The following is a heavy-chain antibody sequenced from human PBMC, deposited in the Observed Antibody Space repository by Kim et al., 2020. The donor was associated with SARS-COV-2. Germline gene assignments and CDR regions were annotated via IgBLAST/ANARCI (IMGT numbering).Heavy chain of an antibody. Sequence: SQTLSLTCAISGDSVSSNTAAWNWIRQFPSRGLEWLGRTYYRSKWYTDYAVSVKSRININPDTAKNQFSLHLNSVTPEDTAVYYCASGWGFADWGQGTLVTVSS. CDR2: TYYRSKWYT. V-gene: IGHV6-1*01. CDR3: ASGWGFAD. D-gene: IGHD7-27*01. J-gene: IGHJ4*02. CDR1: GDSVSSNTAA.